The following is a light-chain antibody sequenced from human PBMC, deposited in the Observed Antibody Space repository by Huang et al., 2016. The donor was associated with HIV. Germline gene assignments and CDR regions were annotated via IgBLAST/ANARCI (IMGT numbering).Light chain of an antibody. V-gene: IGKV3-15*01. CDR1: QRVSSN. CDR3: QQYNNWPPWT. Sequence: EIVMTQSPATLSVSPGERATLPCRASQRVSSNLAWYQQKPGQAPRLLIYGASTRATGIPARFSGSGSGTEFTLTISNLQSEDFTVYFCQQYNNWPPWTFGQGTKVEIK. J-gene: IGKJ1*01. CDR2: GAS.